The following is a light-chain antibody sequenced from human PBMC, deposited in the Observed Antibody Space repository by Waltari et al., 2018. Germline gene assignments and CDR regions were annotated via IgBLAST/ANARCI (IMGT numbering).Light chain of an antibody. V-gene: IGKV1-5*03. CDR2: KAS. J-gene: IGKJ1*01. Sequence: DIQMTQSPSTLSASIGDRVTITCRASQSISSSLAWYQQNPGTAPKLLIYKASTLESGVASRFSGSGSGTEFTLTISSLQPGDFATYYCQQYNSVSRTFGQGTKVDIK. CDR3: QQYNSVSRT. CDR1: QSISSS.